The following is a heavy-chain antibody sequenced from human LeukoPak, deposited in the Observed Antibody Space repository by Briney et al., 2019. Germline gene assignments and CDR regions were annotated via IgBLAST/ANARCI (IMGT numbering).Heavy chain of an antibody. J-gene: IGHJ4*02. V-gene: IGHV3-13*01. CDR1: GFTFSTYD. D-gene: IGHD2-15*01. CDR3: AREACNGNSCYLLDY. Sequence: GRSLRLSCAVSGFTFSTYDMHWVRQATGKGLEWVSTITSAGDRYYPGSVKGRFTISRENAKNSLYLQMDSLRAGDTAVYYCAREACNGNSCYLLDYWGQGTLVTVSS. CDR2: ITSAGDR.